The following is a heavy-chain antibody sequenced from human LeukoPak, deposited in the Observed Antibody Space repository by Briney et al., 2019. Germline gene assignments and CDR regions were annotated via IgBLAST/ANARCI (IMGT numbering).Heavy chain of an antibody. CDR1: GGTFSSYA. J-gene: IGHJ4*02. CDR2: IIPIFGTA. V-gene: IGHV1-69*06. Sequence: ASVKVSCKASGGTFSSYAISWVRQAPGQGLEWMGGIIPIFGTANYAQKFQGRVTITADKSTSTAYMELSSLRSEDTAVYYCATRITMVRGVSNFDYWGQGTLVTVSS. CDR3: ATRITMVRGVSNFDY. D-gene: IGHD3-10*01.